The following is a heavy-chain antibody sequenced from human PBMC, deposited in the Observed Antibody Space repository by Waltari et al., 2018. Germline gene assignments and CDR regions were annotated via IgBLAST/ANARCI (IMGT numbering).Heavy chain of an antibody. CDR3: ARTTITVFGVVVGALDN. CDR1: GDSLSRNSAA. J-gene: IGHJ4*02. Sequence: QVQLQQPGQGRVKTSQTLSLTCAIYGDSLSRNSAAWAWIRQAPSIGLEWLGRIYFRSKWYSHYAESVKSRMTINSDTSTNEFSLQLTSVSPEDTGLYFCARTTITVFGVVVGALDNWGPGTLVTVSS. V-gene: IGHV6-1*01. CDR2: IYFRSKWYS. D-gene: IGHD3-3*01.